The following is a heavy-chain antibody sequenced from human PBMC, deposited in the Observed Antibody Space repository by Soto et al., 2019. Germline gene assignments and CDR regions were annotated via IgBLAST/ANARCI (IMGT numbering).Heavy chain of an antibody. J-gene: IGHJ5*02. V-gene: IGHV1-69*02. D-gene: IGHD6-13*01. CDR2: IIPILGIA. CDR1: GGTFSSYT. Sequence: QVQLVQSGAEVKKPGSSVKVSCKASGGTFSSYTISWVRQAPGQGLEWMGRIIPILGIANYAQKFQGRVTITADKPTRPASMGLGSRRPGDRAVYYLGGGPPPSSSWFDPWGQGTLVTVSS. CDR3: GGGPPPSSSWFDP.